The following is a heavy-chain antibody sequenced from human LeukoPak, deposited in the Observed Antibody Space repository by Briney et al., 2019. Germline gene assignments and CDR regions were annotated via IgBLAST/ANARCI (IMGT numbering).Heavy chain of an antibody. V-gene: IGHV1-69*04. D-gene: IGHD3-16*01. CDR2: IIPIIGIA. CDR3: ARNSRDRYRGLPRAFVH. CDR1: GDTFTSYA. Sequence: SVKVSCTASGDTFTSYAISWVRQAPGQRLEWMGRIIPIIGIAKYTQKFQGRVTITADESTTTSYMELSSLSSEDSGLYYCARNSRDRYRGLPRAFVHWGPGTLVSVSP. J-gene: IGHJ1*01.